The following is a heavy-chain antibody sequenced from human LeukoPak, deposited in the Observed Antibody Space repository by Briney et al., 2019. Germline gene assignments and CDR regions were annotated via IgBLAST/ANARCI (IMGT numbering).Heavy chain of an antibody. CDR1: GFTFSSYS. D-gene: IGHD2/OR15-2a*01. J-gene: IGHJ3*02. CDR3: ARDQYFSNDI. V-gene: IGHV3-48*01. CDR2: ISSSSSTI. Sequence: PGGSLRLSCAASGFTFSSYSMNWVRQAPGKGLEWVSYISSSSSTIYYADSVKGRFTISRDNAKNSLYLQMNGLRAEDTAVYYCARDQYFSNDIWGRGTMVTVSS.